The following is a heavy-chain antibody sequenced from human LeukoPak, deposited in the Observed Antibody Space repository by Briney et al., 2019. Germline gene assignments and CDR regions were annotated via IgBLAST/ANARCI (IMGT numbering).Heavy chain of an antibody. CDR3: ARHDMDCSSTSCYGGNWFDP. J-gene: IGHJ5*02. D-gene: IGHD2-2*01. V-gene: IGHV4-39*01. CDR2: IYYSGST. CDR1: GGSISSSSYY. Sequence: PSETLSLTCTVSGGSISSSSYYWGWLRQPPGKGLEWIGSIYYSGSTYYNPSLKSRVTISVDTPKHQLSLQLSSVTAADTAVYYCARHDMDCSSTSCYGGNWFDPWGQGTLVTVSS.